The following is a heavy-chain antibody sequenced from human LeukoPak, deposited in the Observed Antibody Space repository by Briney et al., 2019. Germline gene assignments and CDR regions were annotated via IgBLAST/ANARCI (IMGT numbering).Heavy chain of an antibody. Sequence: PSETLSLTCTVSGGSISSYYWSWIRQPPGKGLEWIGYIYYSGSTNYNPSLKSRVTISVDTSKNQFSLKLSSVTAADTAVYYCARDFYGSGIHYFDYWGQGTLVTVSS. J-gene: IGHJ4*02. CDR2: IYYSGST. CDR3: ARDFYGSGIHYFDY. CDR1: GGSISSYY. V-gene: IGHV4-59*01. D-gene: IGHD3-10*01.